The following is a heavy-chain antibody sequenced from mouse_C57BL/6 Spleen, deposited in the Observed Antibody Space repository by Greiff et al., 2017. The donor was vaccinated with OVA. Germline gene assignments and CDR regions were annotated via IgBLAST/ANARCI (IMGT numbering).Heavy chain of an antibody. CDR1: GYTFTDYY. CDR2: IYPGSGNT. D-gene: IGHD2-3*01. Sequence: QVQLKESGAELVRPGASVKLSCKASGYTFTDYYINWVKQRPGQGLEWIARIYPGSGNTYYNEKFKGKATLTAEKSSSTAYMQLSSLTSEDSAVYFCARYEDDGYNYAMDYWGQGTSGTVSS. V-gene: IGHV1-76*01. CDR3: ARYEDDGYNYAMDY. J-gene: IGHJ4*01.